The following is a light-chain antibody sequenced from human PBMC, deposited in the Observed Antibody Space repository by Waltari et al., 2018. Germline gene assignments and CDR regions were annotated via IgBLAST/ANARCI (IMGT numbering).Light chain of an antibody. CDR3: QNRRNWPLLT. V-gene: IGKV3-11*01. CDR2: ASS. CDR1: QNIGNY. Sequence: EVVLTQSPATLSLSPGDRATLSCRASQNIGNYLAWYQQKPGQAPRLLIQASSTRATGVPASFSGSGSATDFTLTISSLEPEDFAVYYCQNRRNWPLLTFGGGTKVEIK. J-gene: IGKJ4*01.